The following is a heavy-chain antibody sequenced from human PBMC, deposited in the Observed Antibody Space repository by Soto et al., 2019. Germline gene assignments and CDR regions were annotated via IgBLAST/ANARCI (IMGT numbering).Heavy chain of an antibody. V-gene: IGHV3-23*01. CDR1: GFTFSSYA. Sequence: GRSLRLSCAASGFTFSSYAMSWVRQAPGKGLEWVSAISGSGGSTYYADSVKGRFTISRDNSKNTLYLQMNSLRAEDTAVYYCAKSPYYYGSGSLVWFDPPGQGTLVIVSS. CDR2: ISGSGGST. D-gene: IGHD3-10*01. CDR3: AKSPYYYGSGSLVWFDP. J-gene: IGHJ5*02.